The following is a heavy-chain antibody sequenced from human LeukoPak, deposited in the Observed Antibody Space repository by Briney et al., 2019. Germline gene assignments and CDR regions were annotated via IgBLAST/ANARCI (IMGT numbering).Heavy chain of an antibody. CDR1: GFTFSSYG. Sequence: GGSLRLSCAASGFTFSSYGMHWVRQAPGKGLEWVAVIWYDGSNKYFPDSVKGRFTISRDNSKNTLYLQMNSLRAEDTAVYYCARELNSYSSSWYGYYYGVDVWGQGTTVTVSS. J-gene: IGHJ6*02. D-gene: IGHD6-13*01. CDR3: ARELNSYSSSWYGYYYGVDV. CDR2: IWYDGSNK. V-gene: IGHV3-33*01.